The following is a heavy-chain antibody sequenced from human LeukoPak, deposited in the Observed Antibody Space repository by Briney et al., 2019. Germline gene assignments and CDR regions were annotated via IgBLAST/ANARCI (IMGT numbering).Heavy chain of an antibody. V-gene: IGHV1-69*06. J-gene: IGHJ5*02. CDR3: ARVGRYNWNFRNWFDP. Sequence: SVKVSCKASGGTFSSYAISWVRQAPGQGLEWMGGIIPIFGTANYAQKFQGRVTITADKSTSTAYMELSSLRSEDTAVYYWARVGRYNWNFRNWFDPWGQGTLVTVSS. CDR1: GGTFSSYA. D-gene: IGHD1-7*01. CDR2: IIPIFGTA.